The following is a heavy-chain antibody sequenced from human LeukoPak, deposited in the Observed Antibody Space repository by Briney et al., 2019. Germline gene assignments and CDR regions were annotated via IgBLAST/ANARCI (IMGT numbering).Heavy chain of an antibody. D-gene: IGHD3-10*01. Sequence: PGRSLRLSCAASGFTFSSYGMHWVRQAPGKGLEWVAVISYDGSNKYYADSVKGRFTISRDNSKNTLYLQMNSLRAEDTAVYYCAKDHFHFLYGSGTPFDYWGQGTLVTVSS. CDR2: ISYDGSNK. J-gene: IGHJ4*02. CDR3: AKDHFHFLYGSGTPFDY. V-gene: IGHV3-30*18. CDR1: GFTFSSYG.